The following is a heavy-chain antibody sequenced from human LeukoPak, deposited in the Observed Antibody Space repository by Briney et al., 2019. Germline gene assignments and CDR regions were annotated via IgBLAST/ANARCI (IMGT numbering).Heavy chain of an antibody. V-gene: IGHV1-58*02. Sequence: GTSVKVSCKASGFTFTSSAMQWVRQVRGQRLEWIGWIVVGSGNTNYAQKFQERVTITRDMSTSTAYMELSSLRSEDTAVYYCAREAYYDILTGYSHFDYWGQGTLVTVSS. CDR1: GFTFTSSA. J-gene: IGHJ4*02. D-gene: IGHD3-9*01. CDR3: AREAYYDILTGYSHFDY. CDR2: IVVGSGNT.